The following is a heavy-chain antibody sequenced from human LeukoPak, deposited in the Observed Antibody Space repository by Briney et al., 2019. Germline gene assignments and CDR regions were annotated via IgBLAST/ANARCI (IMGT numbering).Heavy chain of an antibody. CDR2: ISYDGSNK. Sequence: PGGSLRLSRAASGFTFSSYAMHWVRQAPGKGLEWVAVISYDGSNKYYADSVKGRFTISRDNSKNTLYLQMNSLRAEDTAVYYCARSLWFGELLPLFDYWGQGTLVTVSS. CDR3: ARSLWFGELLPLFDY. CDR1: GFTFSSYA. D-gene: IGHD3-10*01. J-gene: IGHJ4*02. V-gene: IGHV3-30*04.